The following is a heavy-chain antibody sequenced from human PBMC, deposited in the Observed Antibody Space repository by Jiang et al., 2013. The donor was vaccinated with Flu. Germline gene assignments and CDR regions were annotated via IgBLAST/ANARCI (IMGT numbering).Heavy chain of an antibody. D-gene: IGHD3-22*01. CDR1: GGTFSSYA. J-gene: IGHJ4*02. CDR3: ARDLTGYYDSSGYYPAEFDY. V-gene: IGHV1-69*01. Sequence: GAEVKKPGSSVKVSCKASGGTFSSYAISWVRQAPGQGLEWMGGIIPIFGTANYAQKFQGRVTITADESTSTAYMELSSLRSEDTAVYYCARDLTGYYDSSGYYPAEFDYWGQGTLVTVSS. CDR2: IIPIFGTA.